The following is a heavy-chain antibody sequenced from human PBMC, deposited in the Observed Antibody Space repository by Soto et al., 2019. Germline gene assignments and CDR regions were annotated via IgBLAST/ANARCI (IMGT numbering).Heavy chain of an antibody. CDR3: ARWSSLDY. J-gene: IGHJ4*02. CDR1: GFSFGSYA. D-gene: IGHD3-10*01. CDR2: ISGSDGKT. V-gene: IGHV3-23*01. Sequence: GGSLRLSCAASGFSFGSYALSWVRQAPGKGLEWVSTISGSDGKTFYADSVKGRFSISRDTSQSTLYLQMNSLRADDTAMYYCARWSSLDYWGQGTRVTAPQ.